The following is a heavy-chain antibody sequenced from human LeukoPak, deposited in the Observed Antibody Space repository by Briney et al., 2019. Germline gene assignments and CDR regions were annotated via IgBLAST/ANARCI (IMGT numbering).Heavy chain of an antibody. Sequence: GSLRLSCAASGFTFSSSAMNWVRQAPGKGLEWVSTISCSGDRTYYADSVKGRFTISRDNSKNTLYLQMNSLRAEDTAVYYCAKEYIVVVTAWGQGTLVTVSS. D-gene: IGHD2-21*02. CDR3: AKEYIVVVTA. CDR2: ISCSGDRT. V-gene: IGHV3-23*01. J-gene: IGHJ5*02. CDR1: GFTFSSSA.